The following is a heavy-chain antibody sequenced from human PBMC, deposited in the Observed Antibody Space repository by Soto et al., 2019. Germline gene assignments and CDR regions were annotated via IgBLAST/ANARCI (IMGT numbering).Heavy chain of an antibody. J-gene: IGHJ6*02. V-gene: IGHV3-53*01. CDR2: IYSGGST. Sequence: GGSLRLSCAASGFTVSSNYMSWVRQAPGKGLEWVSVIYSGGSTYYADSVKGRFTISRDNSKNRLYLQMNSLRAEDTAVYYCARDSPMVRGAPFDYYGMDVWGQGTTVTVSS. CDR3: ARDSPMVRGAPFDYYGMDV. CDR1: GFTVSSNY. D-gene: IGHD3-10*01.